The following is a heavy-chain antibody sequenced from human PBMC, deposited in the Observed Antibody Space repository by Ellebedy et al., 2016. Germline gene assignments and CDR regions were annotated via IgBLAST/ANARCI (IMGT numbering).Heavy chain of an antibody. D-gene: IGHD3-10*01. V-gene: IGHV4-34*01. Sequence: SETLSLXXAVYGESLSGYFWTWIRQTPGKGLEWIGEINDSGRYNYKVSLKSRVTISVDTSKNQFSLKLIVVTAADTGVYYCARDGVGEGDLWGQGTPVTVSS. CDR1: GESLSGYF. CDR3: ARDGVGEGDL. J-gene: IGHJ5*02. CDR2: INDSGRY.